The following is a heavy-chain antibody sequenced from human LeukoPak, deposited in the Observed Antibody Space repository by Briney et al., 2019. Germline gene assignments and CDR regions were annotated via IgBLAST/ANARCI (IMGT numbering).Heavy chain of an antibody. Sequence: KPSETLSLTCTVSGYSISSGHYWGWIRQPPGKRLKRIGSIHSSGTTYYNPTLKSRVIISVDASKNHFSLNLTSVTAADAAVYYCARDLGYSGFDWAPWGQGTLVTVSS. CDR1: GYSISSGHY. V-gene: IGHV4-38-2*02. J-gene: IGHJ5*02. D-gene: IGHD5-12*01. CDR2: IHSSGTT. CDR3: ARDLGYSGFDWAP.